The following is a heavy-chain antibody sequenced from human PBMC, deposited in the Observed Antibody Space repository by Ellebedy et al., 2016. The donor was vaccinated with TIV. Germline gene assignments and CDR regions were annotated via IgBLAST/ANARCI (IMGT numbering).Heavy chain of an antibody. V-gene: IGHV3-48*01. Sequence: GESLKISXAASGFTFSRYSMNWVRQAPGKGLEWVSYISSSSSTIYYADSVKGRFTISRDKAKNSLYLQMNSLRAEDTAVYYYAAAAGAGDDAFDIWGQGTMVTVSS. D-gene: IGHD6-13*01. J-gene: IGHJ3*02. CDR3: AAAAGAGDDAFDI. CDR2: ISSSSSTI. CDR1: GFTFSRYS.